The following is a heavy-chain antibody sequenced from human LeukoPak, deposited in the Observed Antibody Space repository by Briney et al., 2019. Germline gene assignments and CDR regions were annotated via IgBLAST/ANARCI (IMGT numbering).Heavy chain of an antibody. V-gene: IGHV4-34*01. D-gene: IGHD6-13*01. Sequence: SETLSLTCAVYGGSFSGYYWSWIRQPPGKGLEWIGEINHSGSTNYNPSLKSRVTISVDTSKKQFSLRLSSVTAADTALYYCARKASNWSTQFDYWGQGTLVTVSS. CDR3: ARKASNWSTQFDY. J-gene: IGHJ4*02. CDR2: INHSGST. CDR1: GGSFSGYY.